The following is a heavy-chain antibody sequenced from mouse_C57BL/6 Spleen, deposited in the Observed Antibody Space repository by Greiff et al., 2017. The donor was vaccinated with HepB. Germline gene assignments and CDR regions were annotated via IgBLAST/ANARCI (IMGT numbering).Heavy chain of an antibody. CDR3: TTGYSNYDPFAY. J-gene: IGHJ3*01. CDR1: GFNIKDDY. CDR2: IDPENGDT. V-gene: IGHV14-4*01. Sequence: EVKLQQSGAELVRPGASVKLSCTASGFNIKDDYMHWVKQRPEQGLEWIGWIDPENGDTEYASKFQGKATITADTSSNTAYLQLSSLTSEDTAVYYCTTGYSNYDPFAYWGQGTLVTVSA. D-gene: IGHD2-5*01.